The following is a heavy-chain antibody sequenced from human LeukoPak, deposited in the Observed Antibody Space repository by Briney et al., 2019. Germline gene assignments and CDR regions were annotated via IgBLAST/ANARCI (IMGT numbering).Heavy chain of an antibody. V-gene: IGHV4-34*01. D-gene: IGHD2-2*01. Sequence: SETLSLTCAVYGGSFSGYYWSWIRQPPGKGLEWIGEINHSGSTNYNPSLKSRVTISVDTSKNQFSLKLSSVTAADTAVYYCAREGGYCSSTSRYAPYDCWGQGTLVTVSS. CDR2: INHSGST. J-gene: IGHJ4*02. CDR3: AREGGYCSSTSRYAPYDC. CDR1: GGSFSGYY.